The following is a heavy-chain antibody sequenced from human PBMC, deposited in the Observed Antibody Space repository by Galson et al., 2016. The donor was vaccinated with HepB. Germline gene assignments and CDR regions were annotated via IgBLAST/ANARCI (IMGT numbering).Heavy chain of an antibody. CDR2: ISHSGTT. CDR3: ARPSAAGKYYYYYGMDV. Sequence: LTCAVSGYSISSGYYWGWIRQPPGKGLEWIGSISHSGTTYYNPSLNPSLKSRVTISVHTSKNHIALKVLSVTAADTAVYYCARPSAAGKYYYYYGMDVWGQGTTVTVSS. CDR1: GYSISSGYY. J-gene: IGHJ6*02. D-gene: IGHD6-13*01. V-gene: IGHV4-38-2*01.